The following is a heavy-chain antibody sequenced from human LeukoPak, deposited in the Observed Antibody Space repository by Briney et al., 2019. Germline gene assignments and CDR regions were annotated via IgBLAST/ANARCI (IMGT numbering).Heavy chain of an antibody. CDR3: ARALQSLVPYYFDY. V-gene: IGHV1-2*02. Sequence: ASVKVSCKAFGYTFTGYYMHWVRQAPGQGLEWMGWINPNSGGTDYAQNFQGRVALTRDTSISTAYMDLSSLTSDDTAVYYCARALQSLVPYYFDYWGQGTLVTVSS. D-gene: IGHD6-19*01. J-gene: IGHJ4*02. CDR2: INPNSGGT. CDR1: GYTFTGYY.